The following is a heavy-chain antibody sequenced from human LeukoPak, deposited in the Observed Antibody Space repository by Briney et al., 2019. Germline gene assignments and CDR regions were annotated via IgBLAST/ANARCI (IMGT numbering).Heavy chain of an antibody. D-gene: IGHD3-10*01. CDR3: AKDISYYYGSGSYYKGHYYYYYMDV. J-gene: IGHJ6*03. CDR1: GYTFTGYY. Sequence: ASVKVSCKASGYTFTGYYMHWVRQAPGQGLEWMGGIIPNLGTPYYAQNFHDRVTILADESTSTVFMELRGLQSDDTAVYYCAKDISYYYGSGSYYKGHYYYYYMDVWGKGTTVTISS. V-gene: IGHV1-2*02. CDR2: IIPNLGTP.